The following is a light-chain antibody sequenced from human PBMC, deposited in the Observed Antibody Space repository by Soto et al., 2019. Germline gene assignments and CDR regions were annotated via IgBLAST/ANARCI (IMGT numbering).Light chain of an antibody. CDR2: DVS. CDR1: SSDVGAYNY. CDR3: SSNTNINEI. J-gene: IGLJ2*01. Sequence: QSALTQPASVSGSPGQSITISCTGTSSDVGAYNYVSWYQHHPGKAPKLMIYDVSNRPSGTSNRFSGSKSGNTASLTISGLQAEDEAEYYCSSNTNINEIFGGGTQLTVL. V-gene: IGLV2-14*01.